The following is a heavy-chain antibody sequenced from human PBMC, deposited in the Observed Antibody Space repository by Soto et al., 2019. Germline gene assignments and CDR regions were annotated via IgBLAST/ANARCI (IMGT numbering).Heavy chain of an antibody. CDR3: ARELSRSWYNSFAP. CDR1: GFSVSSNS. Sequence: PGGSLRLSCAASGFSVSSNSMSWVRQAPGKGLEWVSVIHSDVTTYYTDSVKGRFIISRDNSKDTLYLQMNRLRAEDTAVYYCARELSRSWYNSFAPWGQGTLVTLSS. V-gene: IGHV3-53*01. J-gene: IGHJ5*02. D-gene: IGHD3-16*01. CDR2: IHSDVTT.